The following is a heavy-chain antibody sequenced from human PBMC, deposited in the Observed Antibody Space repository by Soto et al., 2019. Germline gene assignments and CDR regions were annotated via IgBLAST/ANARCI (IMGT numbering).Heavy chain of an antibody. Sequence: QVQLVQSGAEVKKPGSSVKVSCKASGGTFSSYAISWVRQAPGQGLEWMGGIIPIFGTANYAQKFQGRVTITADESMSTAYMELSSLRSEDTAVYYCARGGRGSGWDYYYYGMDVWGQGTTVTVSS. CDR3: ARGGRGSGWDYYYYGMDV. V-gene: IGHV1-69*01. CDR1: GGTFSSYA. J-gene: IGHJ6*02. CDR2: IIPIFGTA. D-gene: IGHD6-19*01.